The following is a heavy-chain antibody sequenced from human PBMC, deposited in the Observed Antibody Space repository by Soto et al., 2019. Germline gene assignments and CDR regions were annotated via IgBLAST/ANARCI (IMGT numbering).Heavy chain of an antibody. CDR1: GFTFSDYY. CDR2: ISSSGSTI. CDR3: ARGPNRITIFGVVIIDPWFDP. Sequence: GGSVRLSCAASGFTFSDYYMSWIRQAPGKGLEWVSYISSSGSTIYYADSVKGRFTISRDNAKNSLYLQMNSLRAEDTAVYYCARGPNRITIFGVVIIDPWFDPWGEGTVVTVS. D-gene: IGHD3-3*01. V-gene: IGHV3-11*01. J-gene: IGHJ5*02.